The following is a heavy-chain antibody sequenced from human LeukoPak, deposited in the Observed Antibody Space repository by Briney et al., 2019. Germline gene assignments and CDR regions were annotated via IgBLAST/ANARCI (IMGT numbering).Heavy chain of an antibody. D-gene: IGHD3-10*01. CDR3: ARALGGSGSYFVDY. CDR1: GYSFTTYW. CDR2: IYPGDSDT. J-gene: IGHJ4*02. Sequence: GESLKISCKASGYSFTTYWIGWVRQMPGKGLEWMGIIYPGDSDTRYSPSFQGHVTISADKSISTAYMELSRLRSDDTAVYYCARALGGSGSYFVDYWGQGTLVTVSS. V-gene: IGHV5-51*01.